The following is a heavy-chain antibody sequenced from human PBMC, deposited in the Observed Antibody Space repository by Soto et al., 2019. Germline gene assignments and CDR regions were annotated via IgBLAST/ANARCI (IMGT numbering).Heavy chain of an antibody. D-gene: IGHD3-3*01. CDR3: ARDRRITIFGSPDAFDI. CDR1: GFTFSDYY. Sequence: GGSLRLSCAASGFTFSDYYMSWIRQAPGKGLEWVSYISSSGSTIYYADSVKGRFTISRDNAKNSLYLQMNSLRAEDTAVYYCARDRRITIFGSPDAFDIWGQGTMVTVSS. CDR2: ISSSGSTI. V-gene: IGHV3-11*01. J-gene: IGHJ3*02.